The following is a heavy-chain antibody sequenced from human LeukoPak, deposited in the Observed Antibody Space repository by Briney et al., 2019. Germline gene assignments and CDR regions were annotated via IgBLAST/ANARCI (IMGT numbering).Heavy chain of an antibody. CDR2: IYYSGST. V-gene: IGHV4-39*01. CDR1: GGSISSSSYY. J-gene: IGHJ5*02. Sequence: PSETLSLTCTVSGGSISSSSYYWGWIRQPPGKGLEWIGSIYYSGSTYYNPSLKSRVTISVDTSKNQFSLKLSSVTAADTAVYYCARVLGGGLTNWFDPWGQGTLVTVSS. CDR3: ARVLGGGLTNWFDP. D-gene: IGHD2-15*01.